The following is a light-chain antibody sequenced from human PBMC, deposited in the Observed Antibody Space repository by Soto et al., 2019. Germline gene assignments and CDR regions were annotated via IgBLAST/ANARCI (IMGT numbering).Light chain of an antibody. J-gene: IGKJ5*01. CDR1: QSVNSN. Sequence: EIVMTQSPATLSLSPGERSTLSCRASQSVNSNLAWYQQKAGQAPRLLIYGTSTRATGIPARFSGSGSGTDFTLTISRLEPEDFAVYYCQQYNNWPPITFGQGTRLEIK. CDR2: GTS. CDR3: QQYNNWPPIT. V-gene: IGKV3-15*01.